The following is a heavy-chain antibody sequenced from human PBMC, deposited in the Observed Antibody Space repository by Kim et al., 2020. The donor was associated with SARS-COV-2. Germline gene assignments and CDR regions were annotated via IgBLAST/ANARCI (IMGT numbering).Heavy chain of an antibody. J-gene: IGHJ4*02. CDR1: GFTFSNYG. D-gene: IGHD3-22*01. CDR3: AKDSGRITMIVVVITGVDY. CDR2: ISYDGSNK. V-gene: IGHV3-30*18. Sequence: GGSLRLSCAASGFTFSNYGMHWVRQAPGKGLEWVAVISYDGSNKYYADSVKGRFTISRDNSKNTLSLHMNSLRAEDTAVYYCAKDSGRITMIVVVITGVDYGGQGTLVTVSS.